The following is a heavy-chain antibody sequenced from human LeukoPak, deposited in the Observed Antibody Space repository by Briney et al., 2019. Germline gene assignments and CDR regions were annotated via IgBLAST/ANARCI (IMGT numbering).Heavy chain of an antibody. CDR2: ISYDGSNK. Sequence: GRSLRLSCAASGFTFSSYAMHWVRQAPGKGLEWVAVISYDGSNKYYADSVKGRFTISRDNSKSTLYLQMNSLRAEDTAVYYCASHYGSGRFYSGMSLNWFDPWGQGTLVTVSS. CDR3: ASHYGSGRFYSGMSLNWFDP. D-gene: IGHD3-10*01. J-gene: IGHJ5*02. V-gene: IGHV3-30*04. CDR1: GFTFSSYA.